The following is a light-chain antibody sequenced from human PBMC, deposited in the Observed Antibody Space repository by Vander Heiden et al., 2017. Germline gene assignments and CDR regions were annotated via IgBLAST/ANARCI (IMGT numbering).Light chain of an antibody. CDR1: SSNIGADYD. Sequence: QSLLPHPPSVSGAPGPPVIISCTGSSSNIGADYDVHWYQHLPGTAPKLLIYGNTLRASGVPDRFSGSKSDTSASLAITGLQAEDEADYYCQSFDSGLGVIFGGGTRLTV. J-gene: IGLJ2*01. V-gene: IGLV1-40*01. CDR3: QSFDSGLGVI. CDR2: GNT.